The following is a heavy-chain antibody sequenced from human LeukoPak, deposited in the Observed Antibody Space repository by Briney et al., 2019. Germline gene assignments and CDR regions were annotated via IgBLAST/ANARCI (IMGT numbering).Heavy chain of an antibody. CDR2: IIPILGIA. Sequence: SVKVSCKASGGTFSSYAISWVRQAPGQGLEWMGRIIPILGIANYAQKFQGRVTITADKSTSTAYMELSSLISEDTAVYYCARTHQWTTGYSSGDAFDIWGQGTMVTVSS. D-gene: IGHD3-9*01. J-gene: IGHJ3*02. V-gene: IGHV1-69*04. CDR3: ARTHQWTTGYSSGDAFDI. CDR1: GGTFSSYA.